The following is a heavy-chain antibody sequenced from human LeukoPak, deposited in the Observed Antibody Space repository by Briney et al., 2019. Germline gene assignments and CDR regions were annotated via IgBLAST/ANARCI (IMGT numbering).Heavy chain of an antibody. CDR1: GITVSSNY. J-gene: IGHJ4*02. CDR3: ARDPNRSGFFDY. Sequence: GASLRLSCAASGITVSSNYMSWVRQAPGKGLEWVSIIYSGGSTYYADSLKGRFTISRDISKNTLYLQMHSLRAEDTAVYYCARDPNRSGFFDYWGQGALVTVSS. V-gene: IGHV3-66*01. CDR2: IYSGGST. D-gene: IGHD3-10*01.